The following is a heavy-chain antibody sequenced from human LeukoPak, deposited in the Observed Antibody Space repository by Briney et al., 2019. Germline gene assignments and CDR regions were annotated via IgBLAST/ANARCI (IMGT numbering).Heavy chain of an antibody. CDR2: IRFDGGDT. V-gene: IGHV3-74*01. CDR1: GFTFNNYW. CDR3: AKEIDGFDV. Sequence: PGGSLRLSCAASGFTFNNYWMHWVRQAPGMVLVWVSSIRFDGGDTAYADSAKGRFTISRDNAKNTMFLQMNNLRAEDTAVYYCAKEIDGFDVWGQGTLVTVSS. J-gene: IGHJ3*01.